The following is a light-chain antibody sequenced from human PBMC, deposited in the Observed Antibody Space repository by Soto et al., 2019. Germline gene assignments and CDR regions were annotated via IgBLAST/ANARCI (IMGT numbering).Light chain of an antibody. V-gene: IGLV1-40*01. Sequence: QSVLTQPPSVAGAPGRRVTISCTGSSSNIGAGYDVHWYQQLPGTAPKLLIYDNSNRPSGVPDRFSGSKSGTSASLAITGLQAEDEADYYCQSYDSSLSGPRVFGTGTKVTVL. CDR1: SSNIGAGYD. J-gene: IGLJ1*01. CDR2: DNS. CDR3: QSYDSSLSGPRV.